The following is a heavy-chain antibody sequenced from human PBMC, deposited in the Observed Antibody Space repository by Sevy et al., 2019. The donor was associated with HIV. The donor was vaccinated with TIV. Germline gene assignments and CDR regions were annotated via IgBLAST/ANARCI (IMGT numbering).Heavy chain of an antibody. D-gene: IGHD1-7*01. J-gene: IGHJ4*02. Sequence: GGSLRLSCAASGFIFSDYYMSWIRQSPVKGLEWVSDISSGTTHRKYADSVKGRFTISRDNAKNSLYLQMNSLTVEDTAVYYCARDRRNYSGQYFDFWGQGTLVTVSS. CDR3: ARDRRNYSGQYFDF. V-gene: IGHV3-11*06. CDR2: ISSGTTHR. CDR1: GFIFSDYY.